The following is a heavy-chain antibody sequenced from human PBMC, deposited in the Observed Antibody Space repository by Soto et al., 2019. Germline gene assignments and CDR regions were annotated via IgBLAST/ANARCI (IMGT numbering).Heavy chain of an antibody. Sequence: PSETLSLTCSVSGGSINSSSYFWGWVRQPPGKGLEWIGSIYYSGSTYYNPSLRSRVTISVDTSKNQFSLKLSSVTAADTAVFYCARHYSSGCRNWFDPWGQGTLVTVPS. J-gene: IGHJ5*02. CDR3: ARHYSSGCRNWFDP. D-gene: IGHD6-19*01. CDR2: IYYSGST. CDR1: GGSINSSSYF. V-gene: IGHV4-39*01.